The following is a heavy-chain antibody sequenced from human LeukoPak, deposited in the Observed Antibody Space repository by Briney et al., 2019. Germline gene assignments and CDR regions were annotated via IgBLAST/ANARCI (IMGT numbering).Heavy chain of an antibody. CDR1: GFTFDDYA. Sequence: PGGSLRLSCAASGFTFDDYAVHWVRQAPGKGLEWVSGISWNSGSIGYADSVKGRFTISRDNAKNSLYLQMNSLRAEDTALYYCAKDIGCSSTSCYPPSFYYYGMDVWGQGTTVTVSS. J-gene: IGHJ6*02. V-gene: IGHV3-9*01. D-gene: IGHD2-2*01. CDR2: ISWNSGSI. CDR3: AKDIGCSSTSCYPPSFYYYGMDV.